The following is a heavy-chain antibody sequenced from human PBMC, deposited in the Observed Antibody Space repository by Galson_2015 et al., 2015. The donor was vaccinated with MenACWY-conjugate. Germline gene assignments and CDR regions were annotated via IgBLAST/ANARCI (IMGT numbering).Heavy chain of an antibody. V-gene: IGHV1-69*13. J-gene: IGHJ2*01. D-gene: IGHD2-2*02. CDR2: IIPIFGTA. CDR1: GGTFSSYA. Sequence: SVKVSCKASGGTFSSYAISWVRQAPGQGLEWMGGIIPIFGTANYAQKFQGRVTITADESTSTAYMELSSLRSEDTAVYYCASPPPHCSSTSCYRGLRWYFDLWGRGTLVTVSS. CDR3: ASPPPHCSSTSCYRGLRWYFDL.